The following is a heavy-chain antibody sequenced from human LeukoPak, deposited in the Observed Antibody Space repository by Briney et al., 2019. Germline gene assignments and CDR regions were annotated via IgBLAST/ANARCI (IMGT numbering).Heavy chain of an antibody. J-gene: IGHJ5*02. CDR2: INHSGST. CDR1: GGSISSYY. V-gene: IGHV4-34*01. Sequence: TSETLSLTCTVSGGSISSYYWSWIRQPPGKGLEWIGEINHSGSTNYNPSLKSRVTISVDTSKNQFSLKLSSVTAADTAVYYCARRVVTATFDCSSTSCLGNWFDPWGQGTLVTVSS. CDR3: ARRVVTATFDCSSTSCLGNWFDP. D-gene: IGHD2-2*01.